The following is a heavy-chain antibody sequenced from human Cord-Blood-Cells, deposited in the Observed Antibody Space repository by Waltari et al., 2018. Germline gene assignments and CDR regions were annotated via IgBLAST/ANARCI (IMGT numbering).Heavy chain of an antibody. CDR2: IYHSGST. J-gene: IGHJ2*01. CDR1: GCAISSSNW. D-gene: IGHD4-17*01. Sequence: QVQLQESGPGLVKPSGTLSLTCAVPGCAISSSNWCSWVRPPPGKGLEWIGEIYHSGSTNYNPSLKSRVTISVDKSKNQFSLKLSSVTAADTAVYYCASRLDYGDYWYFDLWGRGTLVTVSS. CDR3: ASRLDYGDYWYFDL. V-gene: IGHV4-4*02.